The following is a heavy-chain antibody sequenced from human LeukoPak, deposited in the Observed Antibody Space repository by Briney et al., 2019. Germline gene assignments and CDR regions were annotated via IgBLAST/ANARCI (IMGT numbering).Heavy chain of an antibody. Sequence: PGRSLRPSCAASGFTFSSYAMHWVRQAPGKGLEWVAVISYDGSNKYYADSVKGRFTISRDNSKNTLYLQMNSLRAEDTAVYYCARRPVYYYYGMDVWGKGTTVTVSS. J-gene: IGHJ6*04. V-gene: IGHV3-30*04. CDR1: GFTFSSYA. CDR3: ARRPVYYYYGMDV. CDR2: ISYDGSNK.